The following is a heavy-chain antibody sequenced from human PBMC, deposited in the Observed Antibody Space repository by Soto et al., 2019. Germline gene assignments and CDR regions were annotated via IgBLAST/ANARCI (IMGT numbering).Heavy chain of an antibody. D-gene: IGHD4-4*01. Sequence: LSLTCTVSGGSISSYYWSWIRQPPGKGLEWIGYIYYSGSTNYNPSLKSRFTISVDTSKNQFSLKLSSVTAADTAVYYCARVREGYSPFDYWGQGTLVTVSS. CDR1: GGSISSYY. V-gene: IGHV4-59*01. J-gene: IGHJ4*02. CDR2: IYYSGST. CDR3: ARVREGYSPFDY.